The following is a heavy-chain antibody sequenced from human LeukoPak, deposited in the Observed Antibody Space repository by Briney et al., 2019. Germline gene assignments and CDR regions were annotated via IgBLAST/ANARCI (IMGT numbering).Heavy chain of an antibody. Sequence: GASVKVSCKASGGTFSSYTISWVRQAPGQGLEWTGRIIPILGIANYAQKFQGRVTITADKSTSTAYMELSSLRSEDTAVYYCAREECSSSSCSPLGYYYYYMDVWGKGTTVTVSS. CDR2: IIPILGIA. D-gene: IGHD6-13*01. CDR1: GGTFSSYT. CDR3: AREECSSSSCSPLGYYYYYMDV. V-gene: IGHV1-69*04. J-gene: IGHJ6*03.